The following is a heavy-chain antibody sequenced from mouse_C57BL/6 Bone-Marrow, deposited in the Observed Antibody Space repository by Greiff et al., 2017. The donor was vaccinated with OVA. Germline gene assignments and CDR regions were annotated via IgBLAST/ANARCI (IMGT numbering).Heavy chain of an antibody. CDR2: IDPEDGDT. CDR3: ASHYYGSSSWFAY. V-gene: IGHV14-2*01. CDR1: GFNIKDYY. D-gene: IGHD1-1*01. J-gene: IGHJ3*01. Sequence: EVKLMESGAELVKPGASVKLSCTASGFNIKDYYMHWVKQRTEQGLEWIGRIDPEDGDTKYAPKFQGKATITADTSSNTAYLQLSSLTSEDTAVYYCASHYYGSSSWFAYWGQGTLVTVSA.